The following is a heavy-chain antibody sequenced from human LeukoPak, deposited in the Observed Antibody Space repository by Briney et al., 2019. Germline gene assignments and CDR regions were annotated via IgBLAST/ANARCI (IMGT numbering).Heavy chain of an antibody. D-gene: IGHD5-18*01. V-gene: IGHV3-9*01. CDR2: ISWNSFTI. CDR3: AKDIGRVDTASTYMDV. J-gene: IGHJ6*03. CDR1: GFTFDDYA. Sequence: GGSLRLSCAASGFTFDDYAMHWVRQAPGKGLEWVSGISWNSFTIGYADSVKGRFTISRDNAKNSLYLQMNSLRVEDTALYYCAKDIGRVDTASTYMDVWGKGTTVTVSS.